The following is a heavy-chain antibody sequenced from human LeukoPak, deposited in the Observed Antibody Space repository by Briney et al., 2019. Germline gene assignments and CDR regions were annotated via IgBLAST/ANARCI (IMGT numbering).Heavy chain of an antibody. CDR2: ISAYNGNT. D-gene: IGHD3-22*01. J-gene: IGHJ3*02. Sequence: VSVKVSCKASGYTFTSYGISWVRQAPGQGLEWMGWISAYNGNTNYAQKLQGRVTMTTDTSTSTAYMELRSLRSDDTAVYYCARGSYDSSGYYFDAFDIWGQGTMVTVSS. CDR1: GYTFTSYG. V-gene: IGHV1-18*01. CDR3: ARGSYDSSGYYFDAFDI.